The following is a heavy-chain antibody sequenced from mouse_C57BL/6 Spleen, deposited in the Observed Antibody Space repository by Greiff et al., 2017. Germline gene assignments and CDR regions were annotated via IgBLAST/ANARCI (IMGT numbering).Heavy chain of an antibody. CDR2: IYPGSGST. D-gene: IGHD3-2*02. Sequence: VQRVESGAELVKPGASVTMSCTASGYTFTSYWITWVKQRPGQGLEWIGDIYPGSGSTNYNEKFKSKATLTVDTSSSTAYMQLSSRTSEDAAVYYCARSVDSSGYGYWGQGTTLTVSS. CDR1: GYTFTSYW. J-gene: IGHJ2*01. CDR3: ARSVDSSGYGY. V-gene: IGHV1-55*01.